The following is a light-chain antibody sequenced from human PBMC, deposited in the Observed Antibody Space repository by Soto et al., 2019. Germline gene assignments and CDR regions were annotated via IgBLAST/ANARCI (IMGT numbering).Light chain of an antibody. CDR3: NSYTRFSTYV. J-gene: IGLJ1*01. Sequence: ALTQPASVSGSPGQSITISCTGASSDVGLYDFVSWYQQHPGKAPKLLIYEVTYRPSGVSSRFSGSKSGNTASLTISGLQAEDEADYYCNSYTRFSTYVFGTGTKVTVL. V-gene: IGLV2-14*01. CDR1: SSDVGLYDF. CDR2: EVT.